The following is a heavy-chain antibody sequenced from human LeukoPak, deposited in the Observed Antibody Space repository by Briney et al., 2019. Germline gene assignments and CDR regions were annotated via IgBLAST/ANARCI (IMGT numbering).Heavy chain of an antibody. Sequence: TGGSLRLSCAASGFTFSSYWMNWVRQAPGKGLVWVSRIASDGSSTTYADSVKGRFSISRDNAKNTLYLQMNSLRVEDTAVYYCARGRPHGNDYWGQGTLVTDSS. V-gene: IGHV3-74*01. CDR3: ARGRPHGNDY. CDR1: GFTFSSYW. J-gene: IGHJ4*02. CDR2: IASDGSST. D-gene: IGHD4-23*01.